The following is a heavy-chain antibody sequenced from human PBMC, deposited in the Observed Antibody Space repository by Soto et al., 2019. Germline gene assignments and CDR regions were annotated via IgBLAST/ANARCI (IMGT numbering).Heavy chain of an antibody. D-gene: IGHD3-10*01. CDR1: GYTFSNYD. V-gene: IGHV1-8*01. CDR3: AKVSRKGSEIDFDY. J-gene: IGHJ4*02. CDR2: VNPNNGDT. Sequence: QVQLVQSGAELKKPGASVTVSCKASGYTFSNYDMNWVRQATGQEPEWIGWVNPNNGDTGYAQKFQCRVTLTTDISTTTAYMELTSLRSEDTAIYYCAKVSRKGSEIDFDYVGQGTLITVSS.